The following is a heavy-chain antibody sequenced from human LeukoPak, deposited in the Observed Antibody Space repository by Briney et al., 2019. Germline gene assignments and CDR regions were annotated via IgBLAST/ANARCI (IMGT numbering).Heavy chain of an antibody. Sequence: SVKVSCKASGGTFSSYAISWVRQAPGQGLEWMGRIIPIFGIANYAQKSQGRVTITADKSTSTAYMELSSLRSEDTAVYYCAVGGYSYGYVDYWGQGTLVTVSS. CDR2: IIPIFGIA. CDR1: GGTFSSYA. CDR3: AVGGYSYGYVDY. V-gene: IGHV1-69*04. J-gene: IGHJ4*02. D-gene: IGHD5-18*01.